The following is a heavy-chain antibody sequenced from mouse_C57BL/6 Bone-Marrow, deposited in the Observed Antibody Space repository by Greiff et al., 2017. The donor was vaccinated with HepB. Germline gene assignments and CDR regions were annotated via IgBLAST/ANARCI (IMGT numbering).Heavy chain of an antibody. Sequence: QVHVKQPGAELVKPGASVKLSCKASGYTFTSYWMHWVKQRPGQGLEWIGMIHPNSGSTNYNEKFKSKATLTVDKSSSTAYMQLSSLTSEDSAVYYCARGDYGSSRYYFDYWGQGTTLTVSS. CDR1: GYTFTSYW. CDR2: IHPNSGST. V-gene: IGHV1-64*01. CDR3: ARGDYGSSRYYFDY. J-gene: IGHJ2*01. D-gene: IGHD1-1*01.